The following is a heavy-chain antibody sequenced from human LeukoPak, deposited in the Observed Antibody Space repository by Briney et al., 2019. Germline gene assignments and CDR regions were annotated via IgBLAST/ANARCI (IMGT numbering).Heavy chain of an antibody. D-gene: IGHD2-2*01. V-gene: IGHV4-39*07. CDR1: GASISGSGYY. Sequence: SETLSLTCAVSGASISGSGYYWGWIRQPPGKGLEWIGNIYSSGSTYYNASLQSRVTISIDTSKNQFSLKLSSVTAADTAVYYCASVPPGPYPYYFDYWGQGTLVTVSS. CDR2: IYSSGST. J-gene: IGHJ4*02. CDR3: ASVPPGPYPYYFDY.